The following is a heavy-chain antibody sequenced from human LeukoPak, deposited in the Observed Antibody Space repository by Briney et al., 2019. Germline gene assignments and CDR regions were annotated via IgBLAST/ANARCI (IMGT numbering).Heavy chain of an antibody. Sequence: GGTLRLSCAASGVTFSSYAMSWVRQAPGKGLEGVSGISGSGGSTYYADSVQGRFTISKDNTKNTLYLQMNSLRAEDTAVYYCAKPHGEYQLLPFWYWGKGTLVTVS. J-gene: IGHJ4*02. CDR3: AKPHGEYQLLPFWY. D-gene: IGHD2-2*01. CDR2: ISGSGGST. CDR1: GVTFSSYA. V-gene: IGHV3-23*01.